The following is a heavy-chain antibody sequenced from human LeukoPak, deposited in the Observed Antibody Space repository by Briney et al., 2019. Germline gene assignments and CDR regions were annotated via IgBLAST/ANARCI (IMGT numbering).Heavy chain of an antibody. CDR1: GYTFTSYW. CDR3: ARRGPSSGRDNWFDP. Sequence: GESLKISCKGSGYTFTSYWVGWVRQMPGKSLEWMGTIYPGDSDTRYSPSFQGQVTISADKSISTAYLQWSSLKASDTAMYYCARRGPSSGRDNWFDPWGQGTLVTVSS. CDR2: IYPGDSDT. V-gene: IGHV5-51*01. D-gene: IGHD6-19*01. J-gene: IGHJ5*02.